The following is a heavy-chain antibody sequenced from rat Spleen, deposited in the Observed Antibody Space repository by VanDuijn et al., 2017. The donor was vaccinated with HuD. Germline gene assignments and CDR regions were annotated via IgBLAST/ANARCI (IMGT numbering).Heavy chain of an antibody. CDR1: GFTFSDYY. CDR2: ISYEGSST. Sequence: EVQLVESDGGLVQPGRSLKLSCAASGFTFSDYYMAWVRQAPTKGLEWVASISYEGSSTYYRDSVKGRFTISRDNAKSSLYLQMDSLRSEDTATYYCTTPGYGYWGQGVMVTVSS. V-gene: IGHV5-20*01. D-gene: IGHD4-3*01. J-gene: IGHJ2*01. CDR3: TTPGYGY.